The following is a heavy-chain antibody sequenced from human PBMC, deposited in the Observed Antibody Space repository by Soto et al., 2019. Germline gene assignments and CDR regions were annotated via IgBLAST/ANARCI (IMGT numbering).Heavy chain of an antibody. CDR3: AKGGSFRVNWYFDL. Sequence: PGGSLRLSCAASGFTFSSYAMSWVRQAPGKGLEWVSAISGSGGSTYYADSVKGRFTISRDNSKNTLYPQMNSLRAEDTAVYYCAKGGSFRVNWYFDLWGRGTLVTVSS. CDR2: ISGSGGST. CDR1: GFTFSSYA. D-gene: IGHD6-6*01. V-gene: IGHV3-23*01. J-gene: IGHJ2*01.